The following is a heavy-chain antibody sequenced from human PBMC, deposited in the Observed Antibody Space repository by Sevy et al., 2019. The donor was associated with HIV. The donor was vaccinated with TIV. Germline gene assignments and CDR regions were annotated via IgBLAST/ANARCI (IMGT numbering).Heavy chain of an antibody. CDR1: GDSISRYY. Sequence: SETLSLTCTVSGDSISRYYWSWLRQSPGNRLEWIGYISYSGNTIYNPALKSRVSLSIDTSKNQFSLNLASMNAADTAVYYCARERISGSYLDYWGRGTLVTVSS. V-gene: IGHV4-59*13. J-gene: IGHJ4*02. D-gene: IGHD1-26*01. CDR2: ISYSGNT. CDR3: ARERISGSYLDY.